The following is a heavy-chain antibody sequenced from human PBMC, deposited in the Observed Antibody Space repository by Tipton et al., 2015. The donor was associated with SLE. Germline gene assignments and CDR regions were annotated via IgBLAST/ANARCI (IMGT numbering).Heavy chain of an antibody. CDR1: TSSTFY. CDR2: IKQDGSEK. Sequence: TSSTFYWGWMRQSPGKGLEWVANIKQDGSEKYYVDSVKGRFTISRDNAKNSLYLQMNSLRAEDTAVYYCARTRYSGNYYYFDYWGQGTLVTVSS. D-gene: IGHD1-26*01. J-gene: IGHJ4*02. CDR3: ARTRYSGNYYYFDY. V-gene: IGHV3-7*01.